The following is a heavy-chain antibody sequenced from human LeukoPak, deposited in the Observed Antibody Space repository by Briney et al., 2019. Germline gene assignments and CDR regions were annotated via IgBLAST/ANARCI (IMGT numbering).Heavy chain of an antibody. CDR2: IKQDGSEK. CDR1: GFTFSSYW. Sequence: GVLRLSCAASGFTFSSYWMSWVRQAPGKGLEWVANIKQDGSEKYYVDSVKGRFTISRDNAKNSLYLQMNSLRAEDTAVYYCARRNTAMARRYYYYYYMDVWGKGTTVTVSS. J-gene: IGHJ6*03. CDR3: ARRNTAMARRYYYYYYMDV. D-gene: IGHD5-18*01. V-gene: IGHV3-7*01.